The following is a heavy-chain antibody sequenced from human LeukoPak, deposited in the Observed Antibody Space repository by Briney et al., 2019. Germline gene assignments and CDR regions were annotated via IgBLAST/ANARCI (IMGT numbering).Heavy chain of an antibody. CDR2: ISGSGGST. CDR1: GFTFSSYA. J-gene: IGHJ4*02. Sequence: QTGGSLRLSCAASGFTFSSYAMSWVRQAPGKGLGWVSAISGSGGSTYYADSVKGRFTISRDNSKNTLYLQMNSLRAEDTAVYYCAKANGGNDVDLSCWGQGTLVTVSS. CDR3: AKANGGNDVDLSC. D-gene: IGHD4-23*01. V-gene: IGHV3-23*01.